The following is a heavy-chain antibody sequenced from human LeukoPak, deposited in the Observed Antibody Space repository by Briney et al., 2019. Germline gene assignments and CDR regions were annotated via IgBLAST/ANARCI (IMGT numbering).Heavy chain of an antibody. D-gene: IGHD3-22*01. CDR1: GFTFSSYS. CDR3: ARVWSSGYTKDY. V-gene: IGHV3-48*04. Sequence: GGSLRLSCAASGFTFSSYSIDWVRQAPGKGLEWLSYISSSSSTIYYADSVKGRFTISRDNAKNSVYLQMNSLRVEDTAVYYCARVWSSGYTKDYWGQGTLVTVSS. CDR2: ISSSSSTI. J-gene: IGHJ4*02.